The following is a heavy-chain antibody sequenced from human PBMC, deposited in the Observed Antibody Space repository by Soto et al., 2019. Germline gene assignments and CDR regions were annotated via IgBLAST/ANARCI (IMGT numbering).Heavy chain of an antibody. J-gene: IGHJ1*01. CDR2: INWNSGSI. Sequence: EVQLVESGGGLVQPGRSLRLSCAASGFTFGDYAMHWVRQVPGKGLERVSGINWNSGSIGYGDSVKGPFAISRDNAKTYLHLQMNSLTAEDTAFYYCVRDESINWYSGHFRHWGQGTLVTVSS. D-gene: IGHD6-13*01. CDR1: GFTFGDYA. V-gene: IGHV3-9*01. CDR3: VRDESINWYSGHFRH.